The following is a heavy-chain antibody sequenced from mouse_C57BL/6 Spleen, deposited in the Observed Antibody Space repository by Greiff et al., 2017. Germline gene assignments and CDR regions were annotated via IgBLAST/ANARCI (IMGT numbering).Heavy chain of an antibody. D-gene: IGHD1-1*01. J-gene: IGHJ4*01. CDR3: ARRAEEDYYGSSPYYYAMDY. CDR1: GFSLSTSGMG. V-gene: IGHV8-12*01. CDR2: IYWDDDK. Sequence: QVQLKQSGPGILQSSQTLSLTCSFSGFSLSTSGMGVSWIRQPSGKGLELLAPIYWDDDKRYNPSLKSRLTISKDTSRNQVFLKITSVDTADTATYYGARRAEEDYYGSSPYYYAMDYWGQGTSVTVSS.